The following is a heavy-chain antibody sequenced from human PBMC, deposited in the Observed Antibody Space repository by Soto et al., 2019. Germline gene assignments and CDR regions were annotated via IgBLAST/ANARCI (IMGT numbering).Heavy chain of an antibody. Sequence: QVQLVQSGAEVRKPGASVKVSCKASGYTCSDYYIHWVRQAPGQGLEGMGWINPNSGGTKYAPKFQGGVTMTRDTSITTAYMELSRLRSGDTAVYYCAREPATEKPEGVDFWGQGTLVTVSS. D-gene: IGHD1-1*01. J-gene: IGHJ4*02. V-gene: IGHV1-2*02. CDR3: AREPATEKPEGVDF. CDR1: GYTCSDYY. CDR2: INPNSGGT.